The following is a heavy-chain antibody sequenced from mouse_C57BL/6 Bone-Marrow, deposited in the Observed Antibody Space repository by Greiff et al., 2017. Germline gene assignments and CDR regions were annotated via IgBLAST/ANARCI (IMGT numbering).Heavy chain of an antibody. CDR2: IYPGGGYT. Sequence: VQLQQSGAELVRPGTSVKMSCKASGYTFTNYWIGWAKQRPGHGLEWIGDIYPGGGYTNYNEKFKGKATLTSDKSSNTAYMQFSSLTSEDSAIYYCARSGDYDRFAYWGQGTLVTVSA. CDR3: ARSGDYDRFAY. J-gene: IGHJ3*01. CDR1: GYTFTNYW. V-gene: IGHV1-63*01. D-gene: IGHD2-4*01.